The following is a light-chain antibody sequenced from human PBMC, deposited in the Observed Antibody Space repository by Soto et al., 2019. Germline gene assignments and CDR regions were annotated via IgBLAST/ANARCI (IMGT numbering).Light chain of an antibody. Sequence: QSVLTQPASVSGSPGQSITISCTGTSSDIGGFYYVSWYQHHPGKDPKLMIYQVSNRPSGVSNRFSGSKSGNTASLTISGLQAEDESYYFCSSYSSSSTFYLFGSGTKFTGL. CDR2: QVS. CDR1: SSDIGGFYY. V-gene: IGLV2-14*01. CDR3: SSYSSSSTFYL. J-gene: IGLJ1*01.